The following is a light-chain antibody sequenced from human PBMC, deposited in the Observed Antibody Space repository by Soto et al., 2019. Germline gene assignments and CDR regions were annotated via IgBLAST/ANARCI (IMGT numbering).Light chain of an antibody. CDR2: DVS. V-gene: IGLV2-14*01. Sequence: QSVLTQPASVSASPGQSIAISCTGTSRDVGGYDYVSWYQQYPGKAPKLMIYDVSNRPSGVSTRFSGSKSGNTASLTISGLQAEDEADYYCSSYTSSSTYVFGTGTKLTVL. J-gene: IGLJ1*01. CDR1: SRDVGGYDY. CDR3: SSYTSSSTYV.